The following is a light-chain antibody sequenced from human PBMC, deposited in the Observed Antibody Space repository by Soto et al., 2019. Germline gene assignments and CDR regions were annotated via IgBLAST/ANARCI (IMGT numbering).Light chain of an antibody. CDR3: QQSYSTLDYT. CDR2: AAS. Sequence: DFQMTQSPSSLSASVGDRVTITCRASQRISNYLNWYQHKPGKAPRLLIYAASRLKSGVPSRFSGSGYGTDCCLTISSLQPEDLETYYCQQSYSTLDYTFGQGNKVKIK. V-gene: IGKV1-39*01. J-gene: IGKJ2*01. CDR1: QRISNY.